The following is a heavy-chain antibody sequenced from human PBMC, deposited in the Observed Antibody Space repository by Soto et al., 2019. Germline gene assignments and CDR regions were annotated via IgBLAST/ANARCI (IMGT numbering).Heavy chain of an antibody. CDR2: ISGSGGST. D-gene: IGHD3-10*01. J-gene: IGHJ4*02. CDR3: AKGRLYYYGSLSYYYFDY. CDR1: GFTFSSYA. V-gene: IGHV3-23*01. Sequence: GGSLRLSCAASGFTFSSYAMSWVRQAQGKGLEWVSAISGSGGSTYYADSVKGRFTISRDNSKNTLYLQMNSLRAEDASVYYCAKGRLYYYGSLSYYYFDYWGQGTLVTVSS.